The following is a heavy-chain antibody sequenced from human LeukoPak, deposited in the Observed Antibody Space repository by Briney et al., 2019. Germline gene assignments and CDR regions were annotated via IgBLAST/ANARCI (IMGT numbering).Heavy chain of an antibody. J-gene: IGHJ6*02. CDR1: GFTFSSYA. V-gene: IGHV3-23*01. CDR2: ISGSGGST. CDR3: AKYYYDSSGYYYYYYYGMDV. Sequence: PGGSLRLSCAASGFTFSSYAMSWVRQAPGKGLGWVSAISGSGGSTYYADSVKGRFTISRDNSKNTLYLQMNSLRAEDTAVYYCAKYYYDSSGYYYYYYYGMDVWGQGTTVTVSS. D-gene: IGHD3-22*01.